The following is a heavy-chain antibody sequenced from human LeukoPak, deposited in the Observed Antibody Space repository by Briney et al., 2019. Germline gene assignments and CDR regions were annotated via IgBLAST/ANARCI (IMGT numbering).Heavy chain of an antibody. J-gene: IGHJ6*02. Sequence: SETLSLTCTVSGASISSSDSYWSWIRQPPGKGLEWIGSIYRSGSTSYNPSLKSRVTVSEDTSKNHLSLKLSSVTAADTAVYYCARHVQDLGIKVWGQGTTVTVSS. V-gene: IGHV4-39*01. CDR2: IYRSGST. CDR3: ARHVQDLGIKV. CDR1: GASISSSDSY.